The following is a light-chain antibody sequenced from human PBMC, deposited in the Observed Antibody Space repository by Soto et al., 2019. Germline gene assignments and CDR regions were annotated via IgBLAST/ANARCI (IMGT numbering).Light chain of an antibody. J-gene: IGKJ3*01. CDR3: QQYGSSTFT. CDR2: GAS. V-gene: IGKV3-20*01. Sequence: EIVLTQSPGTLALSPGERATLSRRASQSVSSSYLAWYQQKPGQAPRLLIYGASSRATGIPDRFSGSGSGTDFTLTISRLEPEDFAVYYCQQYGSSTFTFGPGTKVDIK. CDR1: QSVSSSY.